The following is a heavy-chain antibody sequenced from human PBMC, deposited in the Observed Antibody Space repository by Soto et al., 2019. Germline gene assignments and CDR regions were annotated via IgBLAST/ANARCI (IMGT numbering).Heavy chain of an antibody. Sequence: EVQLVESVGVLVKPGGSLRLSCAASGFTFSSYSMNWVRQAPGKGLEWVSSISSSSSYIYYADSVKGRFTISRDNPKNSLYLQMNSMRAEDTAVYYCARDRFAAGSSGLDHWGQGTLVTVSS. V-gene: IGHV3-21*01. D-gene: IGHD6-13*01. CDR3: ARDRFAAGSSGLDH. J-gene: IGHJ5*02. CDR2: ISSSSSYI. CDR1: GFTFSSYS.